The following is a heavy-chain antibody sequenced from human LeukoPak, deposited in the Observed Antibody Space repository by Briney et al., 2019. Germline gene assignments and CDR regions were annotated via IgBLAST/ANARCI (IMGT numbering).Heavy chain of an antibody. V-gene: IGHV3-7*01. CDR1: RFTLSTYW. CDR2: IKQDGSQE. J-gene: IGHJ4*02. CDR3: ARGVPYDSWSGPHYSDY. Sequence: GGSLRLSCAASRFTLSTYWMSWVRQAPGKGLEWVAHIKQDGSQEYYVDSVKGRFTISRDSAKNSLYLQVNSMRAEDTAVYYCARGVPYDSWSGPHYSDYWGQGTLVTVSS. D-gene: IGHD3-3*01.